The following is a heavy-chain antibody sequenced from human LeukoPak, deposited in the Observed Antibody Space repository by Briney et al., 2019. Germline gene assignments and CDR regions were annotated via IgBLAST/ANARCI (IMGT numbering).Heavy chain of an antibody. D-gene: IGHD3-10*01. Sequence: QPGGSLRLSCAASGLTFSSYWMSWVRQAPGKGLEWVANIKQDGSEKYYVDSVKGRFTISRDNAKNSLYLQMNSLRAEDTAVYYCARVKAVNWFGELLNYFDYWGQGTLVTVSS. J-gene: IGHJ4*02. CDR2: IKQDGSEK. V-gene: IGHV3-7*01. CDR1: GLTFSSYW. CDR3: ARVKAVNWFGELLNYFDY.